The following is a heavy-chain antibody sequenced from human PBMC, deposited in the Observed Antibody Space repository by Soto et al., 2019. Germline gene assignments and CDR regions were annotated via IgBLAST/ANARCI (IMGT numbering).Heavy chain of an antibody. J-gene: IGHJ6*02. CDR1: GGSISGYY. CDR3: ARDLWGYCGTDCYPLDV. Sequence: SETLSLTCTVSGGSISGYYWSWIRQPPGKGLEWIGYMYNTGSTVYNPSFKSRVTISVDTSKNQFSLKLNSVTAADTAVYYCARDLWGYCGTDCYPLDVRGQGTTVTVSS. D-gene: IGHD2-21*02. CDR2: MYNTGST. V-gene: IGHV4-59*01.